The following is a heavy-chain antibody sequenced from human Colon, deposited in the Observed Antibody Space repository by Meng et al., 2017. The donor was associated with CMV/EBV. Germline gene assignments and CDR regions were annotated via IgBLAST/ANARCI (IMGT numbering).Heavy chain of an antibody. Sequence: SETLSLTCTVSGGSITSVNYYWGWIRQSPGTGLEWIGNIYYRGNTYYNPSLKSRVTISVDTSKNQFSLELKSVTASDTAVYYCARPTSPSYSDFVLVWGQDTLVTVSS. CDR1: GGSITSVNYY. D-gene: IGHD5-18*01. CDR3: ARPTSPSYSDFVLV. CDR2: IYYRGNT. V-gene: IGHV4-39*01. J-gene: IGHJ1*01.